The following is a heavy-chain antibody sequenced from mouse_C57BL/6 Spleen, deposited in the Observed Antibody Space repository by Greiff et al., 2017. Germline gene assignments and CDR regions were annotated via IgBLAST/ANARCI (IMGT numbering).Heavy chain of an antibody. CDR2: IYPGDGDT. Sequence: VQLQQSGAELVKPGASVKISCKASGYAFSSYWMNWVKQRPGKGLEWIGQIYPGDGDTNYNGKFKGKATLTADKSSSTAYMQLSSLTSEDSAVYFCARFGITTVVATNAMDYWGQGTSVTVSS. D-gene: IGHD1-1*01. CDR1: GYAFSSYW. CDR3: ARFGITTVVATNAMDY. V-gene: IGHV1-80*01. J-gene: IGHJ4*01.